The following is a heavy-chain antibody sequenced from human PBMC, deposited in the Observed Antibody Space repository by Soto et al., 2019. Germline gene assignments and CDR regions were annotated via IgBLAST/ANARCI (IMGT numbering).Heavy chain of an antibody. D-gene: IGHD6-19*01. CDR2: ISSSGSTI. CDR1: GFTFSSYE. Sequence: PGGSLRLSCAASGFTFSSYEMNWVRQAPGKGLEWVSYISSSGSTIYYADSVKGRFTISRDNAKNSLYLQMNSLRAEDTAVYYCARVRYSSGWLYFDYWGQGTLVTVSS. CDR3: ARVRYSSGWLYFDY. J-gene: IGHJ4*02. V-gene: IGHV3-48*03.